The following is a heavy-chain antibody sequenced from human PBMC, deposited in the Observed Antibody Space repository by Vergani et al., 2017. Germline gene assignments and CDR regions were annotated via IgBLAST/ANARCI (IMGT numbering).Heavy chain of an antibody. CDR2: IVVVSGNT. Sequence: QMQLVQSGPEVKKPGTSVKVSCKASGFTFSSSAMQWVRQARGQRLEWIGWIVVVSGNTKYAQKFQERVTITRDMATSTASMELSCLRSEDTAVYYCAAAVRSNSGVHYYYDMDVWGKGTTVAVSS. V-gene: IGHV1-58*02. CDR1: GFTFSSSA. D-gene: IGHD4-23*01. J-gene: IGHJ6*03. CDR3: AAAVRSNSGVHYYYDMDV.